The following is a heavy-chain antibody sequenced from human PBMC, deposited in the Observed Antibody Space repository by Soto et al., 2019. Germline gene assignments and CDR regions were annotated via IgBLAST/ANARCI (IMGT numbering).Heavy chain of an antibody. Sequence: QVQLVESGGGVVQPGRSLRLSCAASGFTFSSYAMHWVRQAPGKGLEWVAVISYDGSNKYYADSVKGRFTISRDNSKNTLYLQMNSLRAEDTAVYYCARGLLRPVTHFDYWGQGTLVTVSS. CDR1: GFTFSSYA. V-gene: IGHV3-30-3*01. D-gene: IGHD3-16*01. CDR2: ISYDGSNK. CDR3: ARGLLRPVTHFDY. J-gene: IGHJ4*02.